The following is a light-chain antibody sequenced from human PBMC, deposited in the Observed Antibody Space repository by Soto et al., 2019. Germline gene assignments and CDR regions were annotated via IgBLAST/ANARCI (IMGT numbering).Light chain of an antibody. CDR3: CSYAGSYTFV. Sequence: QSVLTQPRSVSGSPGQSVTISCTGTSSDVGGFNYVSWYQQHPGKAPKLMIYDVSKRPSGVPDRFSGSKSDNTASLTISELQAEDEADYYCCSYAGSYTFVFGSGTKLTVL. V-gene: IGLV2-11*01. CDR2: DVS. CDR1: SSDVGGFNY. J-gene: IGLJ1*01.